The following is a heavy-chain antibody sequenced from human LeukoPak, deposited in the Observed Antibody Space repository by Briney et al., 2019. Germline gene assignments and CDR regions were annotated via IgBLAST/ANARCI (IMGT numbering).Heavy chain of an antibody. J-gene: IGHJ4*02. Sequence: SVKVPCKASGGTFSSYAISWVRQAPGQGLEWMGRIIPIFGTANYAQKFQGRVTITADKSTSTAYMELSSLRSEDTAVYYCAREMTGYYYDSSGPRIDYWGQGTLVTVSS. CDR1: GGTFSSYA. CDR3: AREMTGYYYDSSGPRIDY. D-gene: IGHD3-22*01. V-gene: IGHV1-69*06. CDR2: IIPIFGTA.